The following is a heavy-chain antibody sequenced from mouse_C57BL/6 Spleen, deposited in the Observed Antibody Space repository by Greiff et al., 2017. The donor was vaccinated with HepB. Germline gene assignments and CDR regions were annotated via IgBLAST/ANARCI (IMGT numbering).Heavy chain of an antibody. D-gene: IGHD4-1*01. CDR2: IDPSDSET. Sequence: VQLQQPGAELVRPGSSVKLSCKASGYTFTSYWMHWVKQRPIQGLEWIGNIDPSDSETHYNQKFKDKATLTVDKSSSTAYMQLSSLTSEDSAVYYCARRKLGPYWYFDVWGTGTTVTVSS. J-gene: IGHJ1*03. CDR3: ARRKLGPYWYFDV. V-gene: IGHV1-52*01. CDR1: GYTFTSYW.